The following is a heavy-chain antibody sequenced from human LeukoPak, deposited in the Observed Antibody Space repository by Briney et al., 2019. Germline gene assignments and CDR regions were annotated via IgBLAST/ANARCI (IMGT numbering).Heavy chain of an antibody. CDR2: ISSSSSYI. V-gene: IGHV3-21*01. D-gene: IGHD6-13*01. Sequence: PGGSLRLSCAASGFTFSSYSMNWVRQAPGKGLEWVSSISSSSSYIYYADSVKGRFTISRDNAKNSLYLQMNSLRAEDTAVYYCAKDETYPGIAAAGTDYWGQGTLVTVSS. J-gene: IGHJ4*02. CDR3: AKDETYPGIAAAGTDY. CDR1: GFTFSSYS.